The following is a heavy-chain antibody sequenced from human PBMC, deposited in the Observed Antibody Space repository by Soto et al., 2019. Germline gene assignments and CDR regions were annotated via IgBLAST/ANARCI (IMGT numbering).Heavy chain of an antibody. J-gene: IGHJ6*03. CDR2: IYYSGST. V-gene: IGHV4-39*01. CDR3: ANTNHSSSWYNYYYYYMDV. CDR1: GGSISSSSYY. D-gene: IGHD6-13*01. Sequence: SETLSLTCTVSGGSISSSSYYWGWIRQPPGKGLEWIGSIYYSGSTYYNPSLKSRVTISVDTSKNQFSLKLSSVTAADTAVYYCANTNHSSSWYNYYYYYMDVWGKGTTVTVSS.